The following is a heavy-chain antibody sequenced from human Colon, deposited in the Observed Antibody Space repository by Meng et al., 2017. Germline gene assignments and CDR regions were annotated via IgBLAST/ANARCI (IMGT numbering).Heavy chain of an antibody. J-gene: IGHJ4*02. V-gene: IGHV4-61*01. CDR2: IYYTGST. Sequence: QRLLHGPGPVLVRLSVTLYLTCTVAGGASSSVSYYWSWIRTPPGKGLEWIGYIYYTGSTNYTPSLKSRVTISVDASKNQFSLKLSSVTAADTAVYYCARGPLDYWGQGTLVTVSS. CDR3: ARGPLDY. CDR1: GGASSSVSYY.